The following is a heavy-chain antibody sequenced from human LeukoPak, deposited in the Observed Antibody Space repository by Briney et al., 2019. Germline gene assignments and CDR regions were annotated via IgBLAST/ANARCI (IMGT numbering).Heavy chain of an antibody. CDR2: IYDSGST. D-gene: IGHD4/OR15-4a*01. J-gene: IGHJ2*01. V-gene: IGHV4-59*01. CDR1: GGSISSYY. CDR3: ARDAGKRYGDWYFDL. Sequence: SETRSLTCTVSGGSISSYYWNWIRQPPGKGLEWIGYIYDSGSTSYSPSLKSRVTISVDTSKNQFSLKLRSVTAADTAVYYCARDAGKRYGDWYFDLWGRGTLVTVSS.